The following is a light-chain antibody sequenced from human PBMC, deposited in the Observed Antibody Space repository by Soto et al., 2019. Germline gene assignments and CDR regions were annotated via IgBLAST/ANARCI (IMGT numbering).Light chain of an antibody. V-gene: IGLV2-8*01. CDR1: SSDVGGYDY. Sequence: QSVLTQPASVSGSPGQSITISCIGTSSDVGGYDYVSWYQQRPGKAPKLLIHEVTKRPSGVPDRFSGSKSGNTASLTVSGLQAEDEADYYCSSYAGRTLYVFGTGTKVP. CDR3: SSYAGRTLYV. CDR2: EVT. J-gene: IGLJ1*01.